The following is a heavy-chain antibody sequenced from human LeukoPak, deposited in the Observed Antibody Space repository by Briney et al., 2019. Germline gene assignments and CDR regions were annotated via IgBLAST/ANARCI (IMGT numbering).Heavy chain of an antibody. V-gene: IGHV4-39*01. CDR3: ARHPYQLLWLSWFDP. CDR1: GGSSSSSRYY. Sequence: PSETLSLTCTVSGGSSSSSRYYWGWMRQPPGKGLEWIGSIYYSGSTYYHPSLKIRVTISVDTSKNQFSLKLSSVTAADTAVYYCARHPYQLLWLSWFDPWGQGTLVTVSS. CDR2: IYYSGST. D-gene: IGHD2-2*01. J-gene: IGHJ5*02.